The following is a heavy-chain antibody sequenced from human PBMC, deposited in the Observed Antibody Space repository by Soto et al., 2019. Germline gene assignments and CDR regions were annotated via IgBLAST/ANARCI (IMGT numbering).Heavy chain of an antibody. CDR3: ARVMEGAYDFWSGYYIGYYYYGTDV. CDR2: MNPNGGNT. Sequence: SVKFSCKDSAYTFTSYDINWVRQATGQGLEWIGWMNPNGGNTGYAQKFQGRVTMTRNTSISTAYMELCSLRSEDTAVYYCARVMEGAYDFWSGYYIGYYYYGTDVWGQGTTVTVSS. V-gene: IGHV1-8*01. D-gene: IGHD3-3*01. CDR1: AYTFTSYD. J-gene: IGHJ6*02.